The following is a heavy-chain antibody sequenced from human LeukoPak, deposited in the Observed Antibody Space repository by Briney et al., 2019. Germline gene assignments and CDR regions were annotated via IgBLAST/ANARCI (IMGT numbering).Heavy chain of an antibody. CDR3: AKDPRISYYYDSSGYYYVGDAFDI. J-gene: IGHJ3*02. Sequence: GGSLRLSCAASGFTFSSYTMNWVRQAPGKGPEWVSSITSSSSYIYYADSVKGRFPISRDNSKNTLYLQMNSLRAEDTAVYYCAKDPRISYYYDSSGYYYVGDAFDIWGQGTMVTVSS. V-gene: IGHV3-21*01. D-gene: IGHD3-22*01. CDR1: GFTFSSYT. CDR2: ITSSSSYI.